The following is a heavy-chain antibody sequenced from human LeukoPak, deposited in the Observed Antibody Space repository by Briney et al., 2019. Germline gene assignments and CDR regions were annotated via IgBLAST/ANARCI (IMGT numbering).Heavy chain of an antibody. Sequence: PGGSLRLSCAASGFTFSDYYMSWVRQAPGKGLEWVSYISSSATTIYYADSVKGRFTISRDNAKNSLYLQMNSLRAEDTAVYYCTREIPSLYAFDIWGQGTMVTVSS. V-gene: IGHV3-11*04. CDR3: TREIPSLYAFDI. CDR2: ISSSATTI. CDR1: GFTFSDYY. J-gene: IGHJ3*02.